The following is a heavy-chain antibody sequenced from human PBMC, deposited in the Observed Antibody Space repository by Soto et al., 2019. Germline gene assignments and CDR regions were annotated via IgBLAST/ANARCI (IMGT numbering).Heavy chain of an antibody. Sequence: QVQLQQWGAGLLKPSETLSLTCAVYGGSFSGYQRTWIRQTPGKGLEWIGEINDSGNINYNPSLTGRVSILVDTAKKQISLKLSSVTAADTAVYYCARGLILWFGELSRRGGYYDYMDVWGKGTSVTVSS. CDR1: GGSFSGYQ. D-gene: IGHD3-10*01. J-gene: IGHJ6*03. CDR2: INDSGNI. V-gene: IGHV4-34*01. CDR3: ARGLILWFGELSRRGGYYDYMDV.